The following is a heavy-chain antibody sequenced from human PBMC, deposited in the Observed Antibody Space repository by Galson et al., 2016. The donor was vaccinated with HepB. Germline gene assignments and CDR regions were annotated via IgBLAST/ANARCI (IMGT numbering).Heavy chain of an antibody. CDR2: IYSGGTT. V-gene: IGHV3-53*05. J-gene: IGHJ6*02. CDR1: EFTVSSNY. D-gene: IGHD2-2*01. CDR3: AKDLDPGTVVTPTGVGYYYYGLDV. Sequence: SLRLSCAASEFTVSSNYMSWVRQAPGKGLEWVSVIYSGGTTYYADSVKDRFTISRDNSKNTLSLQMTSLRGDDSAVYYCAKDLDPGTVVTPTGVGYYYYGLDVWGQGTTVTVSS.